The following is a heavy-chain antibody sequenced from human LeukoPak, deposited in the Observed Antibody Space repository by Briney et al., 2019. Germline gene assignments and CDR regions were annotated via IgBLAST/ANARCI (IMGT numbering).Heavy chain of an antibody. V-gene: IGHV1-2*02. D-gene: IGHD6-19*01. J-gene: IGHJ4*02. CDR3: ASETFDSSGWYPIDY. CDR2: INPNSGGT. Sequence: ASVKVSCKASGYTFTGYYMHWVRQAPGQGLEWMGWINPNSGGTNYAQKFQGRVTMTRDTSISTAYMELSRLRSDGTAVYYCASETFDSSGWYPIDYWGQGTLVTVSS. CDR1: GYTFTGYY.